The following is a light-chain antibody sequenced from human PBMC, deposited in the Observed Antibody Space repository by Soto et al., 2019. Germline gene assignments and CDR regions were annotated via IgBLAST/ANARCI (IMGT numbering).Light chain of an antibody. Sequence: IGMTQFPATLSVSPGERATLSCRVSQSVYSDLAWYQQKPGQAPRLLIYGASTRATGIPARFRGSGSGTDFTLTIISLQSADFAVYYCHPYNPWPPWPFGQRTKVDIK. V-gene: IGKV3-15*01. CDR1: QSVYSD. CDR3: HPYNPWPPWP. CDR2: GAS. J-gene: IGKJ1*01.